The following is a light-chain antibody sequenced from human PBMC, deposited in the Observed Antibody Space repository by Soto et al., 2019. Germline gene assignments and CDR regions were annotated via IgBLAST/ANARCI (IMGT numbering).Light chain of an antibody. J-gene: IGKJ1*01. CDR1: QTVNRNY. Sequence: EIVLTQSPGTLALSLGDGATLSCRASQTVNRNYLAWYHQKPGQPPRLLTYGVSNRATGVPDRFSGGGSGTEFTLTIVSLEPDDFGTYYCQQYIDSPRTFGQGTRVEVK. V-gene: IGKV3-20*01. CDR2: GVS. CDR3: QQYIDSPRT.